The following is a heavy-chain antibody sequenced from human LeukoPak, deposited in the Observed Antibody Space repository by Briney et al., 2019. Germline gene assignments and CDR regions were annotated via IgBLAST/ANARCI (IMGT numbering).Heavy chain of an antibody. D-gene: IGHD5-24*01. V-gene: IGHV3-53*01. CDR1: GFTVANDR. CDR3: VRERFGAIVEN. Sequence: PGGSLRLSCAASGFTVANDRMSWVRQAPGKGLEWVSTVYGGGNTAYADSVKGRFTISRDTSKNTLLLQTNSPRAEDTALYFCVRERFGAIVENWGQGALVIVSS. CDR2: VYGGGNT. J-gene: IGHJ4*02.